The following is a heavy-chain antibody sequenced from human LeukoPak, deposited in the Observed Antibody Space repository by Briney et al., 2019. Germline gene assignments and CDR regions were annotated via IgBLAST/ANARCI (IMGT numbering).Heavy chain of an antibody. CDR1: GFTFSNYA. CDR2: ISGNGGRT. D-gene: IGHD3-22*01. CDR3: AKVTNYYDSSGQIDY. V-gene: IGHV3-23*01. Sequence: GGSLRLSCAASGFTFSNYAMAWVRQAPGKGLEWVSAISGNGGRTYSADSVKGRFTISRDNSKNTLYLQMISLRAEDTAVYYCAKVTNYYDSSGQIDYWGQGTLVTVSS. J-gene: IGHJ4*02.